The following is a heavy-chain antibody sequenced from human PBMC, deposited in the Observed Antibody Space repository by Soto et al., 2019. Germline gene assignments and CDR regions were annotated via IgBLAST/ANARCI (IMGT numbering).Heavy chain of an antibody. D-gene: IGHD1-26*01. CDR1: GFTFSSDV. CDR2: IFGSGRTT. J-gene: IGHJ3*01. Sequence: GGSLRLSCAASGFTFSSDVMNWFRQAPGNGLEWVASIFGSGRTTYYADSVKDRFTISRDNSKNTLYLQLNSLRVEDTALYYCAKSQSGSFFAAFDLWGQGTMVTVSS. CDR3: AKSQSGSFFAAFDL. V-gene: IGHV3-23*01.